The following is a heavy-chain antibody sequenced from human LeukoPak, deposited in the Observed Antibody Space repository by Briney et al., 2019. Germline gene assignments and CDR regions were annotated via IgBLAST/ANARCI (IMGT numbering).Heavy chain of an antibody. V-gene: IGHV3-48*03. CDR2: ISSRGSTI. J-gene: IGHJ4*02. D-gene: IGHD1-1*01. CDR1: GFTFNSYE. CDR3: ARESGRDFDY. Sequence: AGGSLRLSCTASGFTFNSYEMNWVRQAPGKGLEWVSYISSRGSTIYYAGSVKGRFTISRDNVKNSLYLQMNSLRAEDTAVYYCARESGRDFDYWSQGTLVTVSS.